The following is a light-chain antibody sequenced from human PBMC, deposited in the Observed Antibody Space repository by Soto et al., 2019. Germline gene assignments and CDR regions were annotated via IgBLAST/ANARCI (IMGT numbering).Light chain of an antibody. CDR2: DAS. CDR1: QSVTSNF. J-gene: IGKJ4*01. V-gene: IGKV3-20*01. CDR3: QQYGSSPLT. Sequence: EIVLTQSPGTLSLSPGERVTLSCRASQSVTSNFVAWYQQKPGQAPMLLIYDASRRATGIADRFSGSGSGTDFTLTISRLVPVDFAVYYCQQYGSSPLTFGGGTKVEIK.